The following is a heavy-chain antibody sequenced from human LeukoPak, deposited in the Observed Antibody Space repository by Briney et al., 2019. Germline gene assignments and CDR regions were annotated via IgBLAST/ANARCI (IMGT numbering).Heavy chain of an antibody. J-gene: IGHJ4*02. Sequence: ASVKVSCKASGYTFTGYYMHWVRQAPGQGLEWMGWINPNSGGTNYAQKFQGRVTMTRDTSISTAYMELSRLRSDDTAVYYCARGFIPTTQSSGWYSWGQGTLVTVSS. CDR2: INPNSGGT. CDR3: ARGFIPTTQSSGWYS. D-gene: IGHD6-19*01. CDR1: GYTFTGYY. V-gene: IGHV1-2*02.